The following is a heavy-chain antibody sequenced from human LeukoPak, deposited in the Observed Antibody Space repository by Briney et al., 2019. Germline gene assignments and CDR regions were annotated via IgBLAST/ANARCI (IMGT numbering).Heavy chain of an antibody. D-gene: IGHD5-12*01. CDR3: ARGGIFSGYEYSSFDY. V-gene: IGHV4-34*01. CDR2: INHSGST. Sequence: PSETLSLTCAVYGGSFSGYYWSWIRQPPGKGLEWIGEINHSGSTNYNPSLKSRVTISVDTSKNQFSLKLSSVTAADTAVYYCARGGIFSGYEYSSFDYWGQGTRVTVSS. CDR1: GGSFSGYY. J-gene: IGHJ4*02.